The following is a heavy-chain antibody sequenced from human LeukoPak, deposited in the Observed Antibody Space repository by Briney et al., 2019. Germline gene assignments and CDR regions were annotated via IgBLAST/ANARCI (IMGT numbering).Heavy chain of an antibody. J-gene: IGHJ4*02. CDR1: GYTFTSYG. CDR2: ISAYNGNT. V-gene: IGHV1-18*01. Sequence: ASVKVSCKASGYTFTSYGISWVRQAQGQGLEWMGWISAYNGNTNNAQKLQRRVTMTTDTSTSTAYMQLRSLRSDHTAVYYCARIRGYSYGSRNDYWAQGTLVTVSS. D-gene: IGHD5-18*01. CDR3: ARIRGYSYGSRNDY.